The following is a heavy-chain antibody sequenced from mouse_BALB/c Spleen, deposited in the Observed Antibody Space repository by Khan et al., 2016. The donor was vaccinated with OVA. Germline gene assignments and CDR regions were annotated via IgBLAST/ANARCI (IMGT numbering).Heavy chain of an antibody. CDR2: IWSAGST. Sequence: QVQLKQSGPGLVQPSQSLSITCTVSGFSLNNYSVHWVRQSPGQGLEWLGVIWSAGSTDYNAAFISRLTISKDNSRSQVFFKMNSLQPNDTAIYYCARRGKDYGRGALFAYWGQGTLVTVSA. V-gene: IGHV2-2*02. D-gene: IGHD2-4*01. CDR1: GFSLNNYS. J-gene: IGHJ3*01. CDR3: ARRGKDYGRGALFAY.